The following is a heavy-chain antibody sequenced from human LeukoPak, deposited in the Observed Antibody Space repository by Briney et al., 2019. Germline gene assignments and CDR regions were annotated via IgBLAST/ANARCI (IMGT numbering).Heavy chain of an antibody. D-gene: IGHD3-16*02. V-gene: IGHV1-69*13. CDR2: IIPIFGTA. CDR3: ARGPIRLGELSSYFDY. CDR1: GGTFSSYA. J-gene: IGHJ4*02. Sequence: GASVKVSCKASGGTFSSYAISWVRQAPGQGLEWMGGIIPIFGTANNAQKFQGRVTITADESTSTAYMELSSLRSEDTAVYYCARGPIRLGELSSYFDYWGQGTLVTVSS.